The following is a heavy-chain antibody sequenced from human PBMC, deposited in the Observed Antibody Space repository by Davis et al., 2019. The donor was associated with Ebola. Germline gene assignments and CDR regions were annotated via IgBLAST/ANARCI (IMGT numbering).Heavy chain of an antibody. CDR1: GFTFSSYA. Sequence: PGGSLRLSCAASGFTFSSYAMHWVRQAPGKGLEWVSYISSSGSTIYYADSVKGRFTISRDNSKNTLYLQMNSLRAEDTAVYYCARDRTCGGDCYYFDYWGQGTLVTVSS. CDR2: ISSSGSTI. D-gene: IGHD2-21*02. V-gene: IGHV3-48*01. J-gene: IGHJ4*02. CDR3: ARDRTCGGDCYYFDY.